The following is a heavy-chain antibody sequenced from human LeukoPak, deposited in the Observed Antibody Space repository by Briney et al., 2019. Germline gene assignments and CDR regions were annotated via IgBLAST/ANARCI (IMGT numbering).Heavy chain of an antibody. D-gene: IGHD6-13*01. Sequence: GGSLRLSCAASGFTFSNYAMSWVRQAPGKGLEWVSAISGSGGNTYYADSVKGRFTISRDNSKNTLYLQMNSLRAEDTAVYYCAKDPSIAAAVGWFDPWGQGTLVTVSS. CDR3: AKDPSIAAAVGWFDP. V-gene: IGHV3-23*01. CDR1: GFTFSNYA. J-gene: IGHJ5*02. CDR2: ISGSGGNT.